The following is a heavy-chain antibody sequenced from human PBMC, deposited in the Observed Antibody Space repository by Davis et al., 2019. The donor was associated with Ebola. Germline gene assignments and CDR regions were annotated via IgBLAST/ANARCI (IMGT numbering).Heavy chain of an antibody. J-gene: IGHJ6*02. D-gene: IGHD4-17*01. V-gene: IGHV4-59*12. CDR3: ARWTTVTIYYYGMDV. CDR2: IYYSGST. Sequence: GSLRLSCTVSGGSISSYYWSWIRQPPGKGLEWIGYIYYSGSTNYNPSLKSRVTISVDTSKNQFSLKLSSVTAADTAVYYCARWTTVTIYYYGMDVWGQGTTVTVSS. CDR1: GGSISSYY.